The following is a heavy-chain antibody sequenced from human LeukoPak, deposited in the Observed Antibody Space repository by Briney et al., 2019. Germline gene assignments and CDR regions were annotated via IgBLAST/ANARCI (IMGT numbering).Heavy chain of an antibody. Sequence: GESLKISCKGSGYTFTNYWIAWVRQMPGKGLEWMGIIYPDDSDTRYSPSFKGQVTISADKSISTAYLQWSSLKASDSAIYYCARRGGGDYWGQGTLVTVSS. D-gene: IGHD3-16*01. CDR3: ARRGGGDY. J-gene: IGHJ4*02. V-gene: IGHV5-51*01. CDR1: GYTFTNYW. CDR2: IYPDDSDT.